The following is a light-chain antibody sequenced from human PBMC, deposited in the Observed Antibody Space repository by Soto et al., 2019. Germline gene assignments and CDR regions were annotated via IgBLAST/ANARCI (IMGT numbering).Light chain of an antibody. J-gene: IGKJ2*01. CDR3: QQSSIRPRT. V-gene: IGKV1-39*01. CDR2: AAS. CDR1: QSISIY. Sequence: DTQLTQSPASLSASVGDRVTIICRASQSISIYLNWYQQKPGKAPRLLIYAASSLQSEVPSRFSGGGSGTDFTLTISSLQPEDFATYYCQQSSIRPRTFGQGTKLDIK.